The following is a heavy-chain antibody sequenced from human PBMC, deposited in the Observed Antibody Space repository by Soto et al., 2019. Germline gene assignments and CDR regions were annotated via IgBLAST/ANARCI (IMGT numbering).Heavy chain of an antibody. Sequence: SETLSLTCAVSGGSISSGGYSWSWIRQPPGKGLEWIGYIYHSGSTYYNPSLKSRVTISVDRSKNQFSLKLSSVTAADTAVYYCARSHYNILTGYTNWFDPWGQGTLVTVSS. CDR1: GGSISSGGYS. CDR2: IYHSGST. D-gene: IGHD3-9*01. V-gene: IGHV4-30-2*01. J-gene: IGHJ5*02. CDR3: ARSHYNILTGYTNWFDP.